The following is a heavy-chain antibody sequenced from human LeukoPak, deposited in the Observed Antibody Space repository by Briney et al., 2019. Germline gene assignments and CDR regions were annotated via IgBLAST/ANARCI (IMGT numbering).Heavy chain of an antibody. CDR1: GFTFNIYA. V-gene: IGHV3-23*01. CDR2: ISGSGGST. CDR3: AKCHSGELLLLDY. J-gene: IGHJ4*02. Sequence: GGSLRLSCEASGFTFNIYAMSWVRQAPGKGLEWVSTISGSGGSTYYADSVKGRFTISRDNSKNTLYLQMNSLRAEDTAVYYCAKCHSGELLLLDYWGQETLVTVSS. D-gene: IGHD1-26*01.